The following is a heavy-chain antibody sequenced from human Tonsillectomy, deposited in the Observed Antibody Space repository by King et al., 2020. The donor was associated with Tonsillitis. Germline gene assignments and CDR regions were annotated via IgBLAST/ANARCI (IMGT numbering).Heavy chain of an antibody. CDR2: ISYDGSTK. D-gene: IGHD5-18*01. CDR3: AKSGDSYGFDS. CDR1: GFMFSNYG. Sequence: VQLVESGGGVVQPGRSLRLSCEASGFMFSNYGMHWARQAPGKGLEWVAVISYDGSTKYYADSVKGRFTISRDNSKNTLYLQMKSLRAEDTSLYYCAKSGDSYGFDSWGQGILVTVSS. J-gene: IGHJ4*02. V-gene: IGHV3-30*18.